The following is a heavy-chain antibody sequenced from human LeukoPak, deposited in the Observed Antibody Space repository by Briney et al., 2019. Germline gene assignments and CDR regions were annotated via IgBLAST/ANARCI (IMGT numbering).Heavy chain of an antibody. D-gene: IGHD3-16*01. CDR3: ARDPGGTPGGSF. V-gene: IGHV4-59*12. CDR2: IYYNERT. Sequence: PSETLSLTCTVSGDSISSYYWSWIRQPPGKGLEWIGYIYYNERTNYNPSLKSRVTISVDRSKNQFSLKLSSVTAADTAVYYCARDPGGTPGGSFWGQGTLVTVSS. J-gene: IGHJ4*02. CDR1: GDSISSYY.